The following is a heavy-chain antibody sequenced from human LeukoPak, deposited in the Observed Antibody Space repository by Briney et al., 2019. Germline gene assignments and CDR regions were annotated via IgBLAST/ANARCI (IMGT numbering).Heavy chain of an antibody. J-gene: IGHJ5*02. V-gene: IGHV1-69*13. CDR1: GGTFSSYA. Sequence: ASVKVSCKASGGTFSSYAISWVRQAPGQGLEWMGGIIPIFGTANYAQKFQGRVTITADESTSTAYMELRSLRSDDTAVYYCARGGGDPGRDWFDPWGQGTLVTVSS. D-gene: IGHD2-21*02. CDR2: IIPIFGTA. CDR3: ARGGGDPGRDWFDP.